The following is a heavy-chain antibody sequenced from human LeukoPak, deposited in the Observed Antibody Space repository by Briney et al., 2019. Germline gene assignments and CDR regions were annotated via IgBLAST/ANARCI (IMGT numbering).Heavy chain of an antibody. J-gene: IGHJ4*02. CDR2: IIPIFGTA. CDR1: GGTFSSYA. Sequence: SVKVSCKASGGTFSSYAISWVRQAPGQGLEWMGGIIPIFGTANYAQKFQGRVTITTDESTSTAYMELSSLRSDDTAVYYCARDLRDDFWSGYFIWGQGTLVTVSS. D-gene: IGHD3-3*01. V-gene: IGHV1-69*05. CDR3: ARDLRDDFWSGYFI.